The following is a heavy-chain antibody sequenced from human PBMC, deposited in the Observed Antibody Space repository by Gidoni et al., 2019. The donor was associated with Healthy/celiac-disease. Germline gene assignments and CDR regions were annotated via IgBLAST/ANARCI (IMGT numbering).Heavy chain of an antibody. CDR3: ARELSSSSWYNWFDP. CDR1: GFTFSSYS. J-gene: IGHJ5*02. Sequence: EVQLVESGGGLVQPGGSLRRSCAASGFTFSSYSMNWVRQAPGKGLEWVSYISSSSSTIYYADSVNGRFTISRDNAKNSLYLQMNSLRAEDTAVYYCARELSSSSWYNWFDPWGQGTLVTVSS. V-gene: IGHV3-48*01. D-gene: IGHD6-13*01. CDR2: ISSSSSTI.